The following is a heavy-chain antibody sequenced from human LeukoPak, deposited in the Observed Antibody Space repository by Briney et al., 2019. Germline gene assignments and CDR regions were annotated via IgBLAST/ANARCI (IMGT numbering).Heavy chain of an antibody. CDR1: GGSFSGYY. CDR2: INHSGST. CDR3: ARANANDFWSGYPTNWFDP. V-gene: IGHV4-34*01. D-gene: IGHD3-3*01. Sequence: SETLSLTCAVYGGSFSGYYWSWIRQPPGKGLEWIGEINHSGSTNYNPSLKSRVTISVDTSKNQFSLKLSSVTAADTAVYYCARANANDFWSGYPTNWFDPWGQGTLVTVSS. J-gene: IGHJ5*02.